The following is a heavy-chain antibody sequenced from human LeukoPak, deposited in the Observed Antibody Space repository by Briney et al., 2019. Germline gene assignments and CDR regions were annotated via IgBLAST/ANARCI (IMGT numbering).Heavy chain of an antibody. D-gene: IGHD3-22*01. CDR2: INHSGST. Sequence: PSETLSLTCAVFGGSFSAYYWTWIRQSPGKGLEWIGEINHSGSTNYNPSLKSRVTISVDTSKNHFSLKLSSVTAADTAVYYCARHGNYYDSSGYNYYFDYWGQGTLGTVSS. V-gene: IGHV4-34*01. CDR1: GGSFSAYY. J-gene: IGHJ4*02. CDR3: ARHGNYYDSSGYNYYFDY.